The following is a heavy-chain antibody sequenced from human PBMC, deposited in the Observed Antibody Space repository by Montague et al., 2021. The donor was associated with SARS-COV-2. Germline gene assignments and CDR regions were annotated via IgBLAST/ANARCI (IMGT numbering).Heavy chain of an antibody. J-gene: IGHJ3*02. D-gene: IGHD3-10*01. V-gene: IGHV4-39*01. Sequence: SETLSLTCTVSGGSITRNHYWCCSRQPPGKGQVWFGNINYSGTTFINPSLQSRVTISVDASKNQFSLYLPSVTAADTAVYYCERPLVRGVSKAFDIGGQGALVIVSS. CDR1: GGSITRNHY. CDR2: INYSGTT. CDR3: ERPLVRGVSKAFDI.